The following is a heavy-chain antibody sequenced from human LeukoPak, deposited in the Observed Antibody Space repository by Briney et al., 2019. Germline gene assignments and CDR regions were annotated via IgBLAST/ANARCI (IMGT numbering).Heavy chain of an antibody. CDR2: ISGSGGST. CDR3: AKDKQWLVTPGDY. D-gene: IGHD6-19*01. CDR1: GFTFSSYA. Sequence: PGRSLRLSCAASGFTFSSYAMSWVRQAPGKGLEWVSVISGSGGSTCNADSVKGRFTISRDNSKNTLYLQMNSLRVEDTAVYYCAKDKQWLVTPGDYWGQGTLVTVSS. J-gene: IGHJ4*02. V-gene: IGHV3-23*01.